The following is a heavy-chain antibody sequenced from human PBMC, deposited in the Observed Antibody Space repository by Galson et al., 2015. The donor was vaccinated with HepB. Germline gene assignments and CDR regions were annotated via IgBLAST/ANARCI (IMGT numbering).Heavy chain of an antibody. J-gene: IGHJ5*02. CDR1: GFTFSSYN. Sequence: SLRLSCAASGFTFSSYNMNWVRQAPGKGLEWLSYISTSSSTIYYADSVKGRFTISRDNAKKSLYLQMNSLRDEDTAVYYCTTGGCTGGSCYSWSGWFDPWGQGTLVTVSS. D-gene: IGHD2-8*02. CDR2: ISTSSSTI. CDR3: TTGGCTGGSCYSWSGWFDP. V-gene: IGHV3-48*02.